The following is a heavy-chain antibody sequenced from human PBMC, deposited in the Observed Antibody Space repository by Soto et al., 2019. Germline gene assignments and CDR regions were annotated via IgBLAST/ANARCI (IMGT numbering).Heavy chain of an antibody. D-gene: IGHD2-15*01. CDR2: INTGNGNT. V-gene: IGHV1-3*04. CDR1: GYTFTTYA. CDR3: ARCRDGNNFDAFDI. Sequence: QVQLVQSGAEEKKPGASVKVSCKASGYTFTTYAIHWVRQAPGQRLEWMGWINTGNGNTEYSQQFQGGVTITRDTSASTDYMELSSLRSADTAIYYCARCRDGNNFDAFDIWGQGTKVIVSS. J-gene: IGHJ3*02.